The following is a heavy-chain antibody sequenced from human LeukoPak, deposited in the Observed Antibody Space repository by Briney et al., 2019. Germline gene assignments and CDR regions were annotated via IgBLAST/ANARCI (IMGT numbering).Heavy chain of an antibody. CDR3: ARDGGTSAPYDAFDI. Sequence: ASVKVSCKASGYTFTGYYMHWVRQAPGQGLEWMGWINPNSGGTNYAQKFQGRVTMTRDTSISTAYMELSRLRPDDTAVYYCARDGGTSAPYDAFDIWGQGTMVTVSS. D-gene: IGHD4-23*01. CDR2: INPNSGGT. CDR1: GYTFTGYY. V-gene: IGHV1-2*02. J-gene: IGHJ3*02.